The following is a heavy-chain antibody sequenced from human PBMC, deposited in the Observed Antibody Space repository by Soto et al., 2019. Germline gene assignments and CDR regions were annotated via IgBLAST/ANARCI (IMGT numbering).Heavy chain of an antibody. D-gene: IGHD6-6*01. CDR2: IYYSGST. Sequence: SETLSLTCTVSGGSISSYYWSWIRQPPGKGLEWIGYIYYSGSTNYNPSLKSRVTISVDTSKNQFSLKLSSVTAADTAVYYCARSSIAARRWFDPWGQGTLVPVSS. CDR1: GGSISSYY. V-gene: IGHV4-59*01. J-gene: IGHJ5*02. CDR3: ARSSIAARRWFDP.